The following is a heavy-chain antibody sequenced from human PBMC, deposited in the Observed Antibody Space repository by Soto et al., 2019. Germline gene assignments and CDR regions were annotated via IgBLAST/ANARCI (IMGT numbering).Heavy chain of an antibody. J-gene: IGHJ6*02. V-gene: IGHV4-59*01. CDR3: ARVNYGDYYYGMDV. Sequence: ETLSLTCTVSGGSINYSYWTWIRQPPGKGLEWIGYISYTGSANYDASLKSRLTISVDTSKNQFSLKLSSVTAADTALYYCARVNYGDYYYGMDVWGQGTTVTVSS. CDR1: GGSINYSY. CDR2: ISYTGSA. D-gene: IGHD4-17*01.